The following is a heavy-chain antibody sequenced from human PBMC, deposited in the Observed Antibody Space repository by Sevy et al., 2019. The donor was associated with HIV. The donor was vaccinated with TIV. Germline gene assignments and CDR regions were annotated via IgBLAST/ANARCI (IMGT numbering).Heavy chain of an antibody. CDR1: GFTLSSYG. J-gene: IGHJ3*02. CDR3: GRDVSDVDIAIVDDAFDI. Sequence: GESLKIPCAASGFTLSSYGIHWVRQAPGKGLEWVAVIWYDGSNKYYADAVKGRFTISRDNSKNTLYLEMNSLRAEDTAAYYCGRDVSDVDIAIVDDAFDIWGQGTTVTVSS. CDR2: IWYDGSNK. D-gene: IGHD5-18*01. V-gene: IGHV3-33*01.